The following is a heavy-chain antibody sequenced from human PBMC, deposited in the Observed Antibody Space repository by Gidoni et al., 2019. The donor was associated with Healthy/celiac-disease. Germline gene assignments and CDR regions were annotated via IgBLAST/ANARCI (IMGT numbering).Heavy chain of an antibody. V-gene: IGHV3-30-3*01. J-gene: IGHJ6*02. CDR1: GFTFSSYA. CDR2: ISYDGSNK. Sequence: QVQLVESGGGVVQPGRSLRLSCAASGFTFSSYAMPWVRPAPGKGLEWVAVISYDGSNKYYADSVKGRFTISRDNSKNTLYLQMNSLRAEDTAVYYCARVKNRITIFGVVIHDYYYYGMDVWGQGTTVTVSS. D-gene: IGHD3-3*01. CDR3: ARVKNRITIFGVVIHDYYYYGMDV.